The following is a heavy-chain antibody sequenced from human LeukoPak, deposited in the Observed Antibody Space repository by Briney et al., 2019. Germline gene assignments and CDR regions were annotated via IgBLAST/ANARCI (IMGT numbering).Heavy chain of an antibody. CDR3: AREYGSGWSGAGY. D-gene: IGHD6-19*01. J-gene: IGHJ4*02. V-gene: IGHV4-59*01. Sequence: TASETLSPTCTVSGGSISSYYWSWIRQPPGKGLEWIGYIYYSGGTNYNPSLESRVTISVDTSKNQFSLKLSSVTAADTAVYYCAREYGSGWSGAGYWGQGTLVTVSS. CDR1: GGSISSYY. CDR2: IYYSGGT.